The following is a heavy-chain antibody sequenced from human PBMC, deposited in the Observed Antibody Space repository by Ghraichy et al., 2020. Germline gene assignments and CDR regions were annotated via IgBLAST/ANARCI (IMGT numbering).Heavy chain of an antibody. J-gene: IGHJ4*02. D-gene: IGHD6-13*01. CDR2: IYWDDDK. Sequence: LVKPTQTLTLTCTFSGFSLDTTGGGVGWIRQPPGKALEWLDLIYWDDDKHYSPSLRSRLAITKDTSKNQVVLTMTNMDPVDTATYYCAHLIASSGSFDYWGQGTFVTVSS. V-gene: IGHV2-5*02. CDR1: GFSLDTTGGG. CDR3: AHLIASSGSFDY.